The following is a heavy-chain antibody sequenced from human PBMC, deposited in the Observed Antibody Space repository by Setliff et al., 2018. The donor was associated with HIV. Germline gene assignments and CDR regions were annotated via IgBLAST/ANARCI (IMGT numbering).Heavy chain of an antibody. CDR3: ARGGAVELWFRYFDF. V-gene: IGHV1-69*10. J-gene: IGHJ4*02. CDR2: FIPILGKV. CDR1: GDTFSNYA. Sequence: ASVKVSCKASGDTFSNYAISWVRQAPGQGLEWMGVFIPILGKVHYAQKFQGRVTITADESTSTAYMGLSSLKSEDTAVYYCARGGAVELWFRYFDFWGQGTLVTVSS. D-gene: IGHD3-16*02.